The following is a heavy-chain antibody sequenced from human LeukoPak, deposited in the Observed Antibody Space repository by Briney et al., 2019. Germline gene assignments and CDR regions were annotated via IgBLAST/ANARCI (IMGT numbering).Heavy chain of an antibody. CDR3: ARSYSASYWDYYYGMDV. J-gene: IGHJ6*02. CDR1: GYTFTSYD. Sequence: ASVKVSCKASGYTFTSYDINWVRQAPGHGLEWMGWMNPNSGNTGYAQKFQGRVTMTMNTSITTAYMELSSLRSEDTAIYYCARSYSASYWDYYYGMDVWGQGTTVTVSS. V-gene: IGHV1-8*01. D-gene: IGHD1-26*01. CDR2: MNPNSGNT.